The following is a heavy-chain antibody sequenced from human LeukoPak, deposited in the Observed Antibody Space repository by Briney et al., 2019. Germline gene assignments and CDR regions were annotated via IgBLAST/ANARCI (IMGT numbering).Heavy chain of an antibody. J-gene: IGHJ4*02. V-gene: IGHV5-51*01. CDR1: GYIFISYW. Sequence: GESLKISCKGSGYIFISYWIGWVRQMPGKGLEWMGIIYPGDSDTRYSPSFQGQVTISADKSISTAYLQWSSLKASDTAIYYCARTNMPAREGTYFDYWGQGTLVTVSS. D-gene: IGHD6-6*01. CDR3: ARTNMPAREGTYFDY. CDR2: IYPGDSDT.